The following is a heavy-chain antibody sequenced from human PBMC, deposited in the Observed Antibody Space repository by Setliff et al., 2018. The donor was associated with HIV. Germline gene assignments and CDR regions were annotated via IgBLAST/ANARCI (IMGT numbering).Heavy chain of an antibody. V-gene: IGHV4-61*02. CDR3: ARLYYGVRGWFDP. J-gene: IGHJ5*02. CDR2: VDTTGNT. D-gene: IGHD3-22*01. CDR1: GGSISSGSYY. Sequence: SETLSLTCNVSGGSISSGSYYWTWIRQPAGKGLEWIGRVDTTGNTNYNPSLNSRVTILADTSKNHFSLELRSVTAADTAVYYCARLYYGVRGWFDPWGQGTLVTVS.